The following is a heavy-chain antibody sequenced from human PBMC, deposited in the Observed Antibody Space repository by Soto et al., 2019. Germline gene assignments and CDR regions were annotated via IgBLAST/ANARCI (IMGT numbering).Heavy chain of an antibody. Sequence: QVQLQESGPGLVKPSQTLSLTCTVSGGAISSGGYYWSWIRQHPGKCLEWIGYIYYSGSTYYNPSLKSRVTISVDTSKNQFSLKLSSVTAADTAVYYCARYGRITMVRGVVDYWGQGTLVTVSS. J-gene: IGHJ4*02. CDR3: ARYGRITMVRGVVDY. D-gene: IGHD3-10*01. CDR1: GGAISSGGYY. V-gene: IGHV4-31*03. CDR2: IYYSGST.